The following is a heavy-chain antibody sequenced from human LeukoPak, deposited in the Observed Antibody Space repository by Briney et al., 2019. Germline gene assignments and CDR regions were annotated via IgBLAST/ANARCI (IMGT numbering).Heavy chain of an antibody. CDR3: ARAEGYCSSTSCRGFDY. V-gene: IGHV4-39*07. CDR1: GASISSSNYY. Sequence: SETLSLTCAVSGASISSSNYYWGWVRQSPGKGLEWIGNIYSSGNTYYNASLKSRVTISVDTSKNQFSLKLSSVTAADTAVYYCARAEGYCSSTSCRGFDYWGQGTLVTVSS. J-gene: IGHJ4*02. D-gene: IGHD2-2*01. CDR2: IYSSGNT.